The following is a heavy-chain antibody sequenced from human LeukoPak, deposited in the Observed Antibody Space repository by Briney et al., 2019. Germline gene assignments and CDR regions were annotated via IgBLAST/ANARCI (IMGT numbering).Heavy chain of an antibody. J-gene: IGHJ3*02. Sequence: GESLKISCKGSGYSFTSYWIGWVRQMPGKGLEWMGIIYPGDSDTRYSPSFQGQVTISADKSISTAYLQWSSLKASDTAMYYCARHGKDCSGGSCYEGALDIWGQGTMVTVSS. D-gene: IGHD2-15*01. CDR3: ARHGKDCSGGSCYEGALDI. V-gene: IGHV5-51*01. CDR2: IYPGDSDT. CDR1: GYSFTSYW.